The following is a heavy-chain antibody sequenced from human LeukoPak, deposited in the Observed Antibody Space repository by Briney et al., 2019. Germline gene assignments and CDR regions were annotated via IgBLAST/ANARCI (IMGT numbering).Heavy chain of an antibody. Sequence: ASVMVSCKASGYTFTTFGINWVRQAPGQGLEWMGWISTYDGGTNYARKFRDRVTMLRDTSTSTAYMELRSLRSDDTAVYYCARDQPRRGPGNHDYWGQGTLVTVSS. V-gene: IGHV1-18*01. CDR1: GYTFTTFG. D-gene: IGHD1-26*01. J-gene: IGHJ4*02. CDR2: ISTYDGGT. CDR3: ARDQPRRGPGNHDY.